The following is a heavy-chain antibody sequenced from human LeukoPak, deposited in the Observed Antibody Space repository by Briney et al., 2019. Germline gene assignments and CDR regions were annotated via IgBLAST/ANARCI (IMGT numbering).Heavy chain of an antibody. Sequence: PSGTLSLTCAVSGGSISSSNWWSWVRQPPGRGLEWIGEIYHHSGDTSYNPSLKSRVTISLDKSKNQFSLKLSSVTAADTAVYYCARGRIQLGGIDYWGQGTLVTVSS. CDR3: ARGRIQLGGIDY. CDR1: GGSISSSNW. J-gene: IGHJ4*02. CDR2: IYHHSGDT. D-gene: IGHD5-18*01. V-gene: IGHV4-4*02.